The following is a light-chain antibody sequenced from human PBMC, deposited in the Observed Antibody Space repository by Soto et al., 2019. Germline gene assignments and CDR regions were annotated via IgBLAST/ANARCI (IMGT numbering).Light chain of an antibody. J-gene: IGLJ1*01. Sequence: QSALTQPASVSGSPGQSITISCTGTSSDVGGSNHVSWYQHHPGKVPKVLIYEVNFRPSGVSNRFSGSKSGYTASLTISGLQAEDEADYYCNSQTRSGIRVFGTGTQAHRP. V-gene: IGLV2-14*01. CDR2: EVN. CDR3: NSQTRSGIRV. CDR1: SSDVGGSNH.